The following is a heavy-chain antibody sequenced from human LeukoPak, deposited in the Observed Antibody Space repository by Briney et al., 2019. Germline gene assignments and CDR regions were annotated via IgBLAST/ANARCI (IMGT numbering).Heavy chain of an antibody. CDR2: ISSSSSYI. Sequence: GGSLRLSCAASGFTFSSYSMNWVRQAPGKGLEWVSSISSSSSYIYYADSVKGRFTISRDNAKNSLYLQMNSLRAEDTAVYYCAKDHLPIAVAGTWFDPWGQGTLVTVSS. D-gene: IGHD6-19*01. V-gene: IGHV3-21*01. CDR3: AKDHLPIAVAGTWFDP. CDR1: GFTFSSYS. J-gene: IGHJ5*02.